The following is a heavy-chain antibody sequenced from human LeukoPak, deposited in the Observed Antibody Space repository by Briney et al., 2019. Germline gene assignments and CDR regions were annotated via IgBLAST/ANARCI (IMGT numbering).Heavy chain of an antibody. CDR3: ASIITVAGEDPNPNWYFDL. CDR1: GGSVSSGSYY. Sequence: PSETLSLTCTVSGGSVSSGSYYWSWIRQPPGKRLEWIGYIYYSGSTNYNPSLKSRVTISVDTSKNQFSLNLSSVTAADTAVYYCASIITVAGEDPNPNWYFDLWGRGTLVTVSS. J-gene: IGHJ2*01. V-gene: IGHV4-61*01. CDR2: IYYSGST. D-gene: IGHD6-19*01.